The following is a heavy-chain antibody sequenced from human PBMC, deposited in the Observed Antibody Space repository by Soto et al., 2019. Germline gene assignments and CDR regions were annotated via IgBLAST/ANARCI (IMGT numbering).Heavy chain of an antibody. CDR1: GGSISSGDYY. CDR2: IYYSGST. J-gene: IGHJ4*02. Sequence: SETLSLTCTVSGGSISSGDYYWSWIRQPPGKGLEWIGYIYYSGSTYYNPSLKSRVTISVDTSKNQFSLKLSSVTAADTAVYYCARDTPYCSGGSCYVIWGQGTLVTVSS. D-gene: IGHD2-15*01. CDR3: ARDTPYCSGGSCYVI. V-gene: IGHV4-30-4*01.